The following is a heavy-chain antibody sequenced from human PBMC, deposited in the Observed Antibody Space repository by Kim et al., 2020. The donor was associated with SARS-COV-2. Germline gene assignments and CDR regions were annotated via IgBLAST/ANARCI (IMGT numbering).Heavy chain of an antibody. D-gene: IGHD3-9*01. J-gene: IGHJ4*02. CDR3: ARSHYDILTGYYYFDY. V-gene: IGHV3-30*07. Sequence: SVNGRVTIYKKNSKNTLYVQMNRLRAEDTAVYYCARSHYDILTGYYYFDYWGQGTLVTVSS.